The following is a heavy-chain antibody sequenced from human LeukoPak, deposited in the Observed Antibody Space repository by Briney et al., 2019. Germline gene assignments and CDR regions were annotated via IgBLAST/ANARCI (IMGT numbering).Heavy chain of an antibody. V-gene: IGHV3-21*01. CDR1: GFTFSSYS. CDR3: ARDDYGDYMADY. Sequence: PGGSLRLSXAASGFTFSSYSMNWVRQAPGKGLEWVSSISSSSSYIDYADSVKGRFTISRDNAKNSLYLQMNSLRAEDTAVYYCARDDYGDYMADYWGQGTLVTVSS. CDR2: ISSSSSYI. D-gene: IGHD4-17*01. J-gene: IGHJ4*02.